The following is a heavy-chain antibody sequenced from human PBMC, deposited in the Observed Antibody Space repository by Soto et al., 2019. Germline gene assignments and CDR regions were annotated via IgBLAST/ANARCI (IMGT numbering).Heavy chain of an antibody. Sequence: QVQLVESGGGVVQPGRSLRLSCAASGFTFSSYGMHWVRQAPGKGLEWVAVISYDGSNKYYADSVKGRFTISRDNSKNTLYLQMNSLRAEDTAVYYCAKDSSSYSSSWSREIDYWGQGTLVTVSS. D-gene: IGHD6-13*01. J-gene: IGHJ4*02. CDR1: GFTFSSYG. CDR2: ISYDGSNK. CDR3: AKDSSSYSSSWSREIDY. V-gene: IGHV3-30*18.